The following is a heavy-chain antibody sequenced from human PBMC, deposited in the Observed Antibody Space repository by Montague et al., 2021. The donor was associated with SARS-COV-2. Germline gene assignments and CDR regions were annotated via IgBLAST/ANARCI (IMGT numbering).Heavy chain of an antibody. V-gene: IGHV4-39*07. CDR3: ARVGRQQLVRLSGMDV. CDR1: GGSISSSSYY. Sequence: SETLSLTGTVSGGSISSSSYYWGWIRQPPGKGLEWIGSIYYSGSTYYNPSLKSRVTISVDTSKNQFSLKLGSVTAADTAVYYCARVGRQQLVRLSGMDVWGQGTTVTVSS. J-gene: IGHJ6*02. CDR2: IYYSGST. D-gene: IGHD6-13*01.